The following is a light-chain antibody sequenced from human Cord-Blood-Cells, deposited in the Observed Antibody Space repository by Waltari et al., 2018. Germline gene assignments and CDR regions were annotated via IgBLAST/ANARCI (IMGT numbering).Light chain of an antibody. Sequence: EIVMTQSPATLSVSPGERATLSCRASQSVSSNLAGYQQKPGQAPRLLIYGASTTATGIPARCSGSGSGTEFTLTISSLQSEDFAVYYCQQYNNWPPLTFGGGTKVEIK. CDR3: QQYNNWPPLT. J-gene: IGKJ4*01. CDR2: GAS. CDR1: QSVSSN. V-gene: IGKV3-15*01.